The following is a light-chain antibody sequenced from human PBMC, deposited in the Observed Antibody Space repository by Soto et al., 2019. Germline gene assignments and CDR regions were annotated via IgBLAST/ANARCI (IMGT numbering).Light chain of an antibody. J-gene: IGKJ3*01. CDR2: AAS. Sequence: EIVLTQSPDTLSLSPGERATLSCRASHSINTSFLAWFQQKPGQAPRLLIYAASTRATGIPDRFSGSASETDFTLTINRLEPEDSAVYYCQQYASAPFSLGPGTKVDIK. CDR3: QQYASAPFS. V-gene: IGKV3-20*01. CDR1: HSINTSF.